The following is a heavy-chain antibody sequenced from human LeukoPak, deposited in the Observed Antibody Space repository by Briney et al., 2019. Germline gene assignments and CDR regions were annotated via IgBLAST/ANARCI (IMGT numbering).Heavy chain of an antibody. J-gene: IGHJ5*02. CDR1: GFSLSTSGVG. V-gene: IGHV2-5*02. CDR3: AHRRIGVVTAGPNWFDP. CDR2: IYWDDDK. Sequence: SGPTLVKPTQTLTLTCTFSGFSLSTSGVGVGWIRQPPGKALEWLALIYWDDDKRYSPSLKSRLTITKGTSKNQVVLTMTNMDPVDTATYYCAHRRIGVVTAGPNWFDPWGQGTLVTVSS. D-gene: IGHD3-3*01.